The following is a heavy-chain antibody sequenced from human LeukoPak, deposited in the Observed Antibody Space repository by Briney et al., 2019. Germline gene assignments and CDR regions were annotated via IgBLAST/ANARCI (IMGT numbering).Heavy chain of an antibody. CDR2: IIPILDLT. CDR1: GYTFTSYG. CDR3: ARDSGRPPTSFDY. Sequence: ASVKVSCKASGYTFTSYGINWVRQAPGQGLEWMGRIIPILDLTKYAPKIQDRVTITADKSTSTAYMELNSLRSEDTAVYFCARDSGRPPTSFDYWGQGTLVTVSS. D-gene: IGHD1-1*01. J-gene: IGHJ4*02. V-gene: IGHV1-69*04.